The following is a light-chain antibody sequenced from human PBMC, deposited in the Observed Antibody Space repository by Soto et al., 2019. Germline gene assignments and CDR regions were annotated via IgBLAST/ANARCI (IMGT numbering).Light chain of an antibody. CDR3: SSYSDSSAPVV. CDR2: EVS. Sequence: QSALTQPASVSGSPGQSITISCTGTSRDVGGYNYVSWYHQHPGKAPKLMIYEVSNRPSGVSNRFSGSKSGNTASLTISGLQAEDEADYYCSSYSDSSAPVVFGGGTKVTVL. V-gene: IGLV2-14*01. J-gene: IGLJ2*01. CDR1: SRDVGGYNY.